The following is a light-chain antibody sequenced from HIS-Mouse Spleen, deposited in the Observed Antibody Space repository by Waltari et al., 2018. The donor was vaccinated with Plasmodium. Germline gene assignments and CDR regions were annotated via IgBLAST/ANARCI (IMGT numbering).Light chain of an antibody. CDR3: CSYAGSSTFVV. CDR1: SSDVRSYNL. J-gene: IGLJ2*01. Sequence: QSALTQPPPVSGSPGQSITIPCTGTSSDVRSYNLVSWYQQHPGKAPKLMIYEGTKRPSGVSNRFSGSKSGNTASLTISGLQAEDEADYYCCSYAGSSTFVVFGGGTKLTVL. V-gene: IGLV2-23*03. CDR2: EGT.